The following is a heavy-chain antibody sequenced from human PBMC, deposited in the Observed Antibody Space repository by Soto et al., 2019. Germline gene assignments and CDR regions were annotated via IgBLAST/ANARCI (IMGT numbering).Heavy chain of an antibody. CDR2: INHSGST. J-gene: IGHJ4*02. V-gene: IGHV4-34*01. CDR1: GGSFSGYY. CDR3: ARDKITGLFDY. D-gene: IGHD2-8*02. Sequence: SETLSLTCTVYGGSFSGYYWTWIRQPPGTGLEWIGEINHSGSTNYNPSLKSRVTISVDTSKNQFSLKLTSVTAADTAAYYCARDKITGLFDYWGQGTLVTVS.